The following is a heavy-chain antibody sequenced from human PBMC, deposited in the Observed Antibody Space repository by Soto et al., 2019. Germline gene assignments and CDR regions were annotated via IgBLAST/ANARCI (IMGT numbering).Heavy chain of an antibody. J-gene: IGHJ4*02. CDR3: ARDLSRASQDIVVVPAAFGY. D-gene: IGHD2-2*01. CDR2: IWYDGSNK. V-gene: IGHV3-33*01. CDR1: GFAFSRYG. Sequence: GGALRLSCAASGFAFSRYGMHWVRQGTGKGLEGVAVIWYDGSNKYYADSVKGRFTISRDNSKNTLYLQMNSLRAEDTAVYYCARDLSRASQDIVVVPAAFGYWGQGTLVTVSS.